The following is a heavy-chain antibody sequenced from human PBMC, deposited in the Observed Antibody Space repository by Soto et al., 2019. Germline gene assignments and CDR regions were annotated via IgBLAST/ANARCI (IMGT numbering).Heavy chain of an antibody. Sequence: ASVKVSCKASGYTFTSYAMHWVRQAPGQRLEWMGWINAGNGNTKYSQKFQGRVTITRDTSASTAYMELSSLRSEDTAVYYCARVPYCTNGVCYTGYAFDIWGQGTMVTVSS. CDR3: ARVPYCTNGVCYTGYAFDI. J-gene: IGHJ3*02. CDR2: INAGNGNT. CDR1: GYTFTSYA. V-gene: IGHV1-3*01. D-gene: IGHD2-8*01.